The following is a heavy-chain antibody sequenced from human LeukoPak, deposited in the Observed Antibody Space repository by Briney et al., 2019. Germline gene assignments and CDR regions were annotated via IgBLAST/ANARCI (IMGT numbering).Heavy chain of an antibody. CDR2: IYRSGST. Sequence: KSSETVSLTCSGSNYSISNSLYWGWLRQPPGKGLEWIGSIYRSGSTFYNPSLKSRVTISLDTSKNQFSLKLSSVTAADTAVYFCARGTYDYYMDVWGKGNGVSVSS. CDR3: ARGTYDYYMDV. CDR1: NYSISNSLY. J-gene: IGHJ6*03. V-gene: IGHV4-38-2*02.